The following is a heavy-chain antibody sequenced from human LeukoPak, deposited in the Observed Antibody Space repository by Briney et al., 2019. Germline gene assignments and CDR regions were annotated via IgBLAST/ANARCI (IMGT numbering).Heavy chain of an antibody. V-gene: IGHV3-23*01. CDR3: AKACSGGSCYSENYYYYGMDV. J-gene: IGHJ6*02. Sequence: SGGSLRLSCAASGFTFSSYAMSWVRLAPGKGLEWVSAISGSGGSTYYADSVKGRFTISRDNSKNTLYLQMNSLRAEDTAVYYCAKACSGGSCYSENYYYYGMDVWGQGTTVTVSS. CDR1: GFTFSSYA. D-gene: IGHD2-15*01. CDR2: ISGSGGST.